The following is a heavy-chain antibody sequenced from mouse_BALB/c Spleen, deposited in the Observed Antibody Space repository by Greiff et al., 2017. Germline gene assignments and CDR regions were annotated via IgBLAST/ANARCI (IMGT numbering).Heavy chain of an antibody. Sequence: EVQLVESGGGLVKPGGSLKLSCAASGFTFSSYAMSWVRQTPEKRLEWVASISSGGSTYYPDSVKGRFTISRDNARNILYLQMSSLRSEDTAMYYCARRGYDDYFDYWGQGTTLTVSS. CDR3: ARRGYDDYFDY. CDR2: ISSGGST. D-gene: IGHD2-14*01. J-gene: IGHJ2*01. V-gene: IGHV5-6-5*01. CDR1: GFTFSSYA.